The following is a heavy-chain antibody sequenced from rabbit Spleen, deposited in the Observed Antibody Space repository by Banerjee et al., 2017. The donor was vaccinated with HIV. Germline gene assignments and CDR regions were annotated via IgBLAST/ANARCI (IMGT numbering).Heavy chain of an antibody. Sequence: QEQLVESGGGLVQPGGSLKLSCKASGFSFSSGYDMCWVRQAPGKGLEWIACIGTGVGDTYYANWAKGRFTISKTSSTTVTLQVTSLTAADTATYFCARETWGSTGNYGLWGQGTLVTVS. V-gene: IGHV1S45*01. CDR1: GFSFSSGYD. CDR2: IGTGVGDT. D-gene: IGHD7-1*01. J-gene: IGHJ3*01. CDR3: ARETWGSTGNYGL.